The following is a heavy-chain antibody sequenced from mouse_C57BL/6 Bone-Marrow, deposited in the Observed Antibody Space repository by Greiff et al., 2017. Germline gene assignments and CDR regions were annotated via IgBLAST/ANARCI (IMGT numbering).Heavy chain of an antibody. CDR1: GFTFSSYA. V-gene: IGHV5-4*01. Sequence: EVKLMESGGGLVKPGGSLKLSCAASGFTFSSYAMSWVRQTPEKRLEWVATISDGGSYTYYPDNVKGRFTISRDNAKNNLYLQMSHLKSEDTAMYYCARDPIYYSGSSYDYFDYWGQGTTLTVSS. D-gene: IGHD1-1*01. CDR2: ISDGGSYT. CDR3: ARDPIYYSGSSYDYFDY. J-gene: IGHJ2*01.